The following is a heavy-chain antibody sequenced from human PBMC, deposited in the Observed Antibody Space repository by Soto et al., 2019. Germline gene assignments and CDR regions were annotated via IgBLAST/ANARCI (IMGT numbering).Heavy chain of an antibody. CDR2: ISGSGGST. CDR3: AKDPITMIVGPWVDP. Sequence: GSLRLSCAASGFTFSIYAMSWVRQAPGKGLEWVSAISGSGGSTYYADSVKGRFTISRDNSKNTLYLQMNSLRAEDTAVYYCAKDPITMIVGPWVDPWGQGTLVTVSS. J-gene: IGHJ5*02. CDR1: GFTFSIYA. D-gene: IGHD3-22*01. V-gene: IGHV3-23*01.